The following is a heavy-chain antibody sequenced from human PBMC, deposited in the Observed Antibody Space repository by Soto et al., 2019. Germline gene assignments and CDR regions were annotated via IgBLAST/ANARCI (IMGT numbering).Heavy chain of an antibody. CDR1: GFTVSSYS. J-gene: IGHJ4*02. V-gene: IGHV3-48*02. Sequence: EVPLVESGGGLVQPGGSLRLSCAASGFTVSSYSMNWVRQAPGKGLEWVSYISSSGSTIYYADSVRGRFTISRDNAKNSLDLQINSLRDEDTAVYYCARAGYRSVDYWGQGTLVTVSS. CDR2: ISSSGSTI. CDR3: ARAGYRSVDY. D-gene: IGHD3-3*01.